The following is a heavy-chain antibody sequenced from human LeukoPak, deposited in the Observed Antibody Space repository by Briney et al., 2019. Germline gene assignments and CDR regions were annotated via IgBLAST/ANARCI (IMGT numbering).Heavy chain of an antibody. D-gene: IGHD3-9*01. V-gene: IGHV1-69*13. Sequence: ASVTVSCKASGGTFSSYAISWVRQAPGQGLEWMGGIIPIFGTANYAQKFQGRVTITADESTSTAYMELSSLRSEDTAVYYCARDQSRLTGYYHYWGQGTLVTVSS. CDR3: ARDQSRLTGYYHY. CDR2: IIPIFGTA. CDR1: GGTFSSYA. J-gene: IGHJ4*02.